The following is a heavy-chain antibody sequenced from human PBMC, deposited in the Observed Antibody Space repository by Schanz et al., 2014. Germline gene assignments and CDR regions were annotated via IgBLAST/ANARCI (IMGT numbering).Heavy chain of an antibody. CDR1: GFTLSNSD. V-gene: IGHV3-13*01. D-gene: IGHD1-1*01. CDR3: ARAHGNNWYGKGLDY. J-gene: IGHJ4*02. CDR2: IGYLGDT. Sequence: EVQLVESGGGLVQPGGSLRLSCAASGFTLSNSDMHWVRQGTGKGLEWVSTIGYLGDTYYPDSVKGRFSISRDNAKNTLYLQKNSLRADDTAVYFCARAHGNNWYGKGLDYWGQGTQVTVSS.